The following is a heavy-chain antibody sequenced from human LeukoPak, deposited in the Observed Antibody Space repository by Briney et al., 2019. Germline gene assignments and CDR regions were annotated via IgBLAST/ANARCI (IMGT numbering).Heavy chain of an antibody. Sequence: PGGSLRLSCAASGFTFSSYAMHWVRQAPGKGLEWVAVISYDGSNKYYADSVKDRFTISRDNSKNTQYLQMNSLRAEDTAVYYCARGFARYYDILTGPQHFDYWGQGTLVTVSS. CDR3: ARGFARYYDILTGPQHFDY. V-gene: IGHV3-30-3*01. D-gene: IGHD3-9*01. CDR2: ISYDGSNK. J-gene: IGHJ4*02. CDR1: GFTFSSYA.